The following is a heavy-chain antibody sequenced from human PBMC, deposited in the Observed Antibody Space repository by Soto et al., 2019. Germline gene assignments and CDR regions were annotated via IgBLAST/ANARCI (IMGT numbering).Heavy chain of an antibody. CDR3: ARVTVLRGLRLGELSRPYFDY. CDR2: IYYSGST. D-gene: IGHD3-16*02. CDR1: GGSISSGDYY. Sequence: PSETLSLTCTVSGGSISSGDYYWSWIRQPPGKGLEWIGYIYYSGSTYYNPSLKSRVTISVDTSKNQFSLKLSSVTAADTAVYYCARVTVLRGLRLGELSRPYFDYWGQGTLVTVSS. J-gene: IGHJ4*02. V-gene: IGHV4-30-4*01.